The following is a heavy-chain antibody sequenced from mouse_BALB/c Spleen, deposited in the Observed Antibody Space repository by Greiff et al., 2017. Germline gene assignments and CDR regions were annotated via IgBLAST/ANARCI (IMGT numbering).Heavy chain of an antibody. D-gene: IGHD1-1*02. CDR2: IYPGNSDT. CDR3: TRYGSRGYWYFDV. V-gene: IGHV1-5*01. CDR1: GYSFTSYW. Sequence: VQLQQSGTVLARPGASVKMSCKASGYSFTSYWMHWVKQRPGQGLEWIGAIYPGNSDTSYNQKFKGKAKLTAVTSASTAYMELSSLTNEDSAVYYCTRYGSRGYWYFDVWGAGTTVTVSS. J-gene: IGHJ1*01.